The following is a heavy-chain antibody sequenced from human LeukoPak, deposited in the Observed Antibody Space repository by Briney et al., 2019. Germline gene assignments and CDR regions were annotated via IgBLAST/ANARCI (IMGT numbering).Heavy chain of an antibody. CDR2: INPNSGGT. Sequence: ASVKVSCKASGGTFSSYAISWVRQAPGQGLEWMGWINPNSGGTNYAQKFQGRVTMTRDTSISTAYMELSRLRSDDTAVYYCARVARRSSWYRFDYWGQGTLVTVSS. CDR3: ARVARRSSWYRFDY. V-gene: IGHV1-2*02. D-gene: IGHD6-13*01. CDR1: GGTFSSYA. J-gene: IGHJ4*02.